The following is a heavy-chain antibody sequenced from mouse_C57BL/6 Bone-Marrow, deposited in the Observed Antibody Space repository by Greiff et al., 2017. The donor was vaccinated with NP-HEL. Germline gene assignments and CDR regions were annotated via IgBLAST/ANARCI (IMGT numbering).Heavy chain of an antibody. J-gene: IGHJ3*01. CDR3: ARDLITGRFAD. D-gene: IGHD1-2*01. CDR1: GFTFSSYA. CDR2: ISDGGSCT. Sequence: EVKLLESGGGLVKPGGSLKLSCAASGFTFSSYAMSWVRQTPEKRLEWVATISDGGSCTYYTDNVKGRFTISIDKATNTLYLQMSHLKSEDTAMYYCARDLITGRFADWGKGTLVTVSA. V-gene: IGHV5-4*01.